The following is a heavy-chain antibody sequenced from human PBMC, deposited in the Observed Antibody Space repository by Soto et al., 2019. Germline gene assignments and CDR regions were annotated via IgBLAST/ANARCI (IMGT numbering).Heavy chain of an antibody. CDR2: IYHSGDT. Sequence: PSETLSLTCTVSGGSISSYYWSWIRQPPGKGLEWIGEIYHSGDTNYNPSLKSRVILSVDKSKNQFFLKVNSVTAADTAVYYCARGERQQQRDTWGRGILVTVSS. D-gene: IGHD6-13*01. CDR1: GGSISSYY. J-gene: IGHJ5*02. CDR3: ARGERQQQRDT. V-gene: IGHV4-59*12.